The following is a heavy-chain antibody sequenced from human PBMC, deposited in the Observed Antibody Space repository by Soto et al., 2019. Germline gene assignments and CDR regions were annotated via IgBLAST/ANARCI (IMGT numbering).Heavy chain of an antibody. CDR2: IYYSGIT. V-gene: IGHV4-39*01. D-gene: IGHD4-17*01. Sequence: QLQLQESGPGLVKPSETLSLTCTVSGGSISSSSYYWGWIRQPPGKGLEWIGSIYYSGITYYNPSLKSRVTISVDTSKNQFSLKLSSVTAADTAVYYCARRDDYGDYVLDYWGQGTLVTVSS. J-gene: IGHJ4*02. CDR3: ARRDDYGDYVLDY. CDR1: GGSISSSSYY.